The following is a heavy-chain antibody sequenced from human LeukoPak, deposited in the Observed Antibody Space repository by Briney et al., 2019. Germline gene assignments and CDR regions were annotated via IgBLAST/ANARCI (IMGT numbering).Heavy chain of an antibody. J-gene: IGHJ4*02. V-gene: IGHV3-30*18. D-gene: IGHD3-22*01. Sequence: GGSLRLSCAASGFNFSSYGMHWVRQAPGKGLEWVAIISYDGSDKYYADSVEGRFTISRDNSKNTLYLQMNSLRAEDTALYYCAKAGAYYYDSSGYSEDYFDYWGQGTLVTVSS. CDR1: GFNFSSYG. CDR2: ISYDGSDK. CDR3: AKAGAYYYDSSGYSEDYFDY.